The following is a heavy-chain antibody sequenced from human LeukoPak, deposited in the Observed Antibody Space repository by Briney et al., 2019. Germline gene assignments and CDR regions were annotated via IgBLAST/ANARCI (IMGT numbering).Heavy chain of an antibody. J-gene: IGHJ4*02. Sequence: GGSLRLSCAASGFNIVNYWMHWVRQAPGKGLEWVSYISSSSSTIYYADSVKGRFTISRDSAKNSLYLQMNSLRDEDTAVYYCASSPRGTSPYFFDSWGQGALVTVSS. CDR3: ASSPRGTSPYFFDS. D-gene: IGHD3-16*01. CDR1: GFNIVNYW. CDR2: ISSSSSTI. V-gene: IGHV3-48*02.